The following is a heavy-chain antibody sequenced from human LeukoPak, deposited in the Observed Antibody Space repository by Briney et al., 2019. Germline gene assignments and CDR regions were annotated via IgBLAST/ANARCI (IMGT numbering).Heavy chain of an antibody. Sequence: PSETLSLTCTVSGGSISSYYWSWIRQPPGKGLEWIGYIYYSGSTNYNPSLESRVTISVDTSKDQFSLRLSSVTAADTAVYYCARESEAATFFDHWGQGTLVTVSS. CDR1: GGSISSYY. J-gene: IGHJ4*02. CDR2: IYYSGST. V-gene: IGHV4-59*12. CDR3: ARESEAATFFDH. D-gene: IGHD6-13*01.